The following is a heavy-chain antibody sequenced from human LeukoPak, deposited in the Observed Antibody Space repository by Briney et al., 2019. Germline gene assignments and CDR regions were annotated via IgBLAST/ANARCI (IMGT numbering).Heavy chain of an antibody. V-gene: IGHV4-59*12. D-gene: IGHD3-16*01. CDR1: GGSISSYY. J-gene: IGHJ6*02. CDR3: ARDGRAFLGYYGMDV. CDR2: IHSSGST. Sequence: SETLSLTCTVSGGSISSYYWSWIRQPPGKGLEWIGYIHSSGSTYYNPSLKSRVTISVDTSKNQFSLKLSSVTAADTAVYYCARDGRAFLGYYGMDVWGQGTTVTVPS.